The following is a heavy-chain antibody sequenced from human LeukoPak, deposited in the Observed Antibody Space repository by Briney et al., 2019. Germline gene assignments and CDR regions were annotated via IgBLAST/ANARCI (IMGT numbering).Heavy chain of an antibody. CDR2: INDSGST. D-gene: IGHD3-3*01. Sequence: NPSETLSLTCAVDGGSFSGYYWSWIRQPPGKGLEWIGEINDSGSTNYNPSLKSRVTISVDTSKNQFSLKLSSVTAADTAVYYCARGLSLRMLRFLEWRDWGQGTLVTVSS. CDR1: GGSFSGYY. CDR3: ARGLSLRMLRFLEWRD. V-gene: IGHV4-34*01. J-gene: IGHJ4*02.